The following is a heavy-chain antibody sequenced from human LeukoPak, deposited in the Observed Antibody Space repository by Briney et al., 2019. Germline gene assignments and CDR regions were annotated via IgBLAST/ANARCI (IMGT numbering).Heavy chain of an antibody. CDR1: GGSFSGYY. Sequence: SETLSLTCAVYGGSFSGYYWSWIRQHPGKGLEWIGYIYYSGSTYYNPSLKSRVTISVDTSKNQFSLKLSSVTAADTAVYYCVGYYYDSSGYYNWFDPWGQGTLVTVSS. CDR2: IYYSGST. J-gene: IGHJ5*02. D-gene: IGHD3-22*01. CDR3: VGYYYDSSGYYNWFDP. V-gene: IGHV4-31*11.